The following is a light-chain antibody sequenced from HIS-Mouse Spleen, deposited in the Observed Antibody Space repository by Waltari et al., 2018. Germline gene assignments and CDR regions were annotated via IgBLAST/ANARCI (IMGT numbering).Light chain of an antibody. J-gene: IGLJ2*01. Sequence: SYELTQPPSVSVSPGQTARITCSGDALPKKYAYWYQQKSGQAPVLVIYGDSKRPSGIPGGFSGSSSGTMATLTISGAQVEDEADYYGYSTDSSGNHRVFGGGTKLTVL. V-gene: IGLV3-10*01. CDR1: ALPKKY. CDR2: GDS. CDR3: YSTDSSGNHRV.